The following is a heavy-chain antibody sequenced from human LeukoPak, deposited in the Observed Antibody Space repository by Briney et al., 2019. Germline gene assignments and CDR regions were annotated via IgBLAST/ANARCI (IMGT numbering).Heavy chain of an antibody. CDR3: ARVNYDSSGYLPLGYYYYYMDV. CDR1: GGSISSYY. J-gene: IGHJ6*03. D-gene: IGHD3-22*01. Sequence: SETLSLTCTVSGGSISSYYWSWIRQPPGKGLEWIGYIYYSGSTYYNPSLKSRVTISVDTSKNQFSLKLSSVTAADTAVYYCARVNYDSSGYLPLGYYYYYMDVWGKGTTVTVSS. V-gene: IGHV4-59*08. CDR2: IYYSGST.